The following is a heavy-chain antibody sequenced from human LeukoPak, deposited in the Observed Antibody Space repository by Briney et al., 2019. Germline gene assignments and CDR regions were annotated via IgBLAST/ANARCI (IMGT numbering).Heavy chain of an antibody. CDR1: GYTFTGYY. CDR2: INPNSGGT. CDR3: ARLLDCSSTSCPS. Sequence: GASVMISCKASGYTFTGYYMHWVRQAPGQGLEWMGWINPNSGGTNYAQKFQGRVTMTRDTSISTAYMELSRLRSDDTAVYYCARLLDCSSTSCPSWGQGTLVTVSS. V-gene: IGHV1-2*02. J-gene: IGHJ5*02. D-gene: IGHD2-2*01.